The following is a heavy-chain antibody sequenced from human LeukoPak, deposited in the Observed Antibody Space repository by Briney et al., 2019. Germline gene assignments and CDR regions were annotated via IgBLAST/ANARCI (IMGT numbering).Heavy chain of an antibody. CDR3: ARGDYGSGTYYFDY. J-gene: IGHJ4*02. CDR2: IYYTGST. V-gene: IGHV4-59*01. Sequence: SETLSLTCTVSGGSISSYYWSWIRQPPGKGLEWIGYIYYTGSTNYNPSLQSRVTISVDTSKNQFSLKLSSVTAADTAVYYCARGDYGSGTYYFDYWGQGTLVTVSS. D-gene: IGHD3-10*01. CDR1: GGSISSYY.